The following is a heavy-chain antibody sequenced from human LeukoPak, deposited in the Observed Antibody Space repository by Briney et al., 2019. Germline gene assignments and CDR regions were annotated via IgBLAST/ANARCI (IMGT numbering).Heavy chain of an antibody. CDR1: GGTFSSYA. V-gene: IGHV1-69*05. J-gene: IGHJ4*02. CDR2: IIPIFGTA. CDR3: ARETYSGSGSYYGVVDY. D-gene: IGHD1-26*01. Sequence: SVKVSCKASGGTFSSYAISWVRQAPGQGVEWMGRIIPIFGTANYAQKFQGRVTITTDESTSTADMEMSSLRSEDTAVYYCARETYSGSGSYYGVVDYWGQGTLVTVSS.